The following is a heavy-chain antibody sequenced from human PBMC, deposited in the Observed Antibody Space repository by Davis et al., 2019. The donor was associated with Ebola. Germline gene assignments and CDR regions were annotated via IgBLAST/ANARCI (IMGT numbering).Heavy chain of an antibody. Sequence: GGSLRLSCKGSGYSFTSYWISWVRQMPGKGLEWMGRIDPSDSYTNYSPSFQGHVTISAAKSISTAYLQWSSLKASDTAMYYCARLGVVVPAAIRNYYYGMDVWGQGTTVTVSS. CDR1: GYSFTSYW. J-gene: IGHJ6*02. V-gene: IGHV5-10-1*01. CDR2: IDPSDSYT. CDR3: ARLGVVVPAAIRNYYYGMDV. D-gene: IGHD2-2*02.